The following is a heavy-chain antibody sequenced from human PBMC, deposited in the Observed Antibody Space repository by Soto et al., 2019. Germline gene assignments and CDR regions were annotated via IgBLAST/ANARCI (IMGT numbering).Heavy chain of an antibody. Sequence: QVQLQESGPGLVKTSGTLSLTCAVSSGSISSSNWWSWVRQPPGKGLEWIGEIYHSGSTNYNPSLKRRCTISVDKSKNQFSLKLSSVTAADTAVYYCARDRIAVAGYHDAFDIWGQGTMVTVSS. CDR1: SGSISSSNW. J-gene: IGHJ3*02. CDR3: ARDRIAVAGYHDAFDI. CDR2: IYHSGST. D-gene: IGHD6-19*01. V-gene: IGHV4-4*02.